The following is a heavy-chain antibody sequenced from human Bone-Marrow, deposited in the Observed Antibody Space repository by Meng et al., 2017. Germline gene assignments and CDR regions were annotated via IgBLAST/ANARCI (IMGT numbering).Heavy chain of an antibody. CDR2: INRDGSST. J-gene: IGHJ6*02. D-gene: IGHD6-13*01. V-gene: IGHV3-74*01. Sequence: GSLKISCAASGFTFSSYWMHWVRQAPGKGLVWVSRINRDGSSTSYADSVKGRFTISRDNAKNTLYLQMNSLRAEDTAVYYCARGGSSWYFYLETSYGMDVWGQGTTVTVSS. CDR1: GFTFSSYW. CDR3: ARGGSSWYFYLETSYGMDV.